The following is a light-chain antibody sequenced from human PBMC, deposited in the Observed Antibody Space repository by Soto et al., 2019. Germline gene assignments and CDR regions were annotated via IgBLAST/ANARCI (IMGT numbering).Light chain of an antibody. V-gene: IGLV1-40*01. CDR2: GNS. Sequence: QSALTQPPSVSGAPGQRVTISCTGSSSNLGAGSDVHWYQQLPGTAPKLLINGNSNRPSGVPDRFSGSKSGTSASLAITGLHAEDEADYYCQSYDSSLSALVGGGTKVTVL. CDR3: QSYDSSLSAL. J-gene: IGLJ2*01. CDR1: SSNLGAGSD.